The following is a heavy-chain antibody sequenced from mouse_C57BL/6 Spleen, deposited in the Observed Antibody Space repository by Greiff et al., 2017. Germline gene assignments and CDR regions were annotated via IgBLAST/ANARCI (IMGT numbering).Heavy chain of an antibody. Sequence: VKLQQPGAELVKPGASVKVSCKASGYTFTSYWMHWVKQRPGQGLEWIGRIHPSDSDTNYNQKFKGKATWTVDKSSSTAYMQLSSLTSEDSAVYYCAISGITTTFHWYFDVWGTGTTVTVSS. CDR2: IHPSDSDT. CDR1: GYTFTSYW. J-gene: IGHJ1*03. CDR3: AISGITTTFHWYFDV. D-gene: IGHD2-4*01. V-gene: IGHV1-74*01.